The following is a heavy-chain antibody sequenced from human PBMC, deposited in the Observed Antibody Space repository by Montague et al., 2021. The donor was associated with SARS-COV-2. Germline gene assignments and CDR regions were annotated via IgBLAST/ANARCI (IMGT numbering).Heavy chain of an antibody. CDR3: ASGSFGGATGYFDL. J-gene: IGHJ2*01. V-gene: IGHV4-61*08. CDR2: IYYSGST. CDR1: NGSVSGGGYY. D-gene: IGHD3-16*01. Sequence: SETLSLTCTVSNGSVSGGGYYWSWIRQPPGKGLEWIGYIYYSGSTTYNPSLKSRVTISVDTPKDQFSLKLSSVTAADTAVYYCASGSFGGATGYFDLWGRGTLVTVSS.